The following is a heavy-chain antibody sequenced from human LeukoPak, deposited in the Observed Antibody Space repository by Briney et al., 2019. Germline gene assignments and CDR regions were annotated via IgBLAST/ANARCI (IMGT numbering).Heavy chain of an antibody. CDR1: GFTFSSYW. Sequence: GGSLRLSCAASGFTFSSYWMSRVRQAPGKGLEWVANINQEGSEKYYVDSVKGRFTISRDNAKNSLFLQMNSLRVEDTAVYYCAAGGNIFDYWGQGTLVTVSS. J-gene: IGHJ4*02. D-gene: IGHD2/OR15-2a*01. CDR2: INQEGSEK. CDR3: AAGGNIFDY. V-gene: IGHV3-7*01.